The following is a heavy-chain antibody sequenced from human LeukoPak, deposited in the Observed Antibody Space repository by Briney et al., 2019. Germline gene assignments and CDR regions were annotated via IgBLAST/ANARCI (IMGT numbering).Heavy chain of an antibody. CDR3: ARGSIAAAGYFDY. Sequence: GASVKVSCKASGGTFSSYAISWVRQAPGQGLEWMGGIIPIFGTANYAQKFQGRVTITADKSTSTAYMERSSLRSEDTAVYYCARGSIAAAGYFDYWGQGTLVTVSS. CDR2: IIPIFGTA. V-gene: IGHV1-69*06. J-gene: IGHJ4*02. CDR1: GGTFSSYA. D-gene: IGHD6-13*01.